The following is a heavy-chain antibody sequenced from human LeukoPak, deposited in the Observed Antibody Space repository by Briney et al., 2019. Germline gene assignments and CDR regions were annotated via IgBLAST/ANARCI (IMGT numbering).Heavy chain of an antibody. Sequence: GASVKVSCKASGYTFANYGISWVRQAPGQGLEWMGWISGYNGNTNYAQKLQGRVTMTTDTSTSTAYVEVRSLTSDDMAVYYCARDHYGDSPHYYYYGMDVWGQGTTVTVSS. D-gene: IGHD4-17*01. CDR2: ISGYNGNT. J-gene: IGHJ6*02. CDR1: GYTFANYG. CDR3: ARDHYGDSPHYYYYGMDV. V-gene: IGHV1-18*03.